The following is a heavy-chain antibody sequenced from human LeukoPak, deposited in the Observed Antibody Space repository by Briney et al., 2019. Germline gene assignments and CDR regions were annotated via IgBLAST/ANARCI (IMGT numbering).Heavy chain of an antibody. CDR2: IYYSGST. V-gene: IGHV4-39*07. J-gene: IGHJ4*02. CDR1: GGSISSSSYY. D-gene: IGHD6-6*01. Sequence: SETLSLTCTVSGGSISSSSYYWGWIRQPPGKGLEWIGSIYYSGSTYYNPSLKSRVTISVDTSKNQFSLKLSSVTAADTAVYYCARDRGYSSSSDYWGQGTLVTVSS. CDR3: ARDRGYSSSSDY.